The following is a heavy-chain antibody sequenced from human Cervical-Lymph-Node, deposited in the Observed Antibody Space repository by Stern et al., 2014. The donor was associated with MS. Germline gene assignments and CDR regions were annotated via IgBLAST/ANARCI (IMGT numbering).Heavy chain of an antibody. CDR3: ALSSETSDRWYSLGYDL. CDR1: GGTFSKFP. J-gene: IGHJ5*02. CDR2: IFPVCATP. D-gene: IGHD6-13*01. Sequence: MQLVESGGEVTKPGSSVKVSCKASGGTFSKFPSSWVRQAPGQGLEWVGGIFPVCATPTYAQEFRGRVTITADVSTSTVYMELSSLRSDDTAVYYCALSSETSDRWYSLGYDLWGQGTLVTVSS. V-gene: IGHV1-69*01.